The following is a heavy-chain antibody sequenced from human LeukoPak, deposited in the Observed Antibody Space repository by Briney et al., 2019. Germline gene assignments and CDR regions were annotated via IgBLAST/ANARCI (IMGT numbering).Heavy chain of an antibody. CDR1: GGSISSYY. Sequence: PSETLSLTCTVSGGSISSYYWSWIRQPPGKGLEWMGYIYYSGSTNYYPSLKSRVTISVDTSKNQFSLKLSSVTAADTAVYYCARRRTGTLRFDAFDIWGQGTMVTVSS. CDR3: ARRRTGTLRFDAFDI. J-gene: IGHJ3*02. CDR2: IYYSGST. D-gene: IGHD1-1*01. V-gene: IGHV4-59*08.